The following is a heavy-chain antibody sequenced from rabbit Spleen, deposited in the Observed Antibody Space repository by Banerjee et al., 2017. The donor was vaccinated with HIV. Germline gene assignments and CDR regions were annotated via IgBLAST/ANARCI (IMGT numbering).Heavy chain of an antibody. Sequence: EQLEESGGGLVKPEGSLTFTCKASGVSLNDKDVMCWVRQAPGKGLEWIACINIATGKSVYASWAKGRFTMSRTSSTTVTLQMTSLTAADTATYFCARDAGTGDYIDVYFNLWGPGTLVTVS. D-gene: IGHD8-1*01. J-gene: IGHJ4*01. V-gene: IGHV1S45*01. CDR3: ARDAGTGDYIDVYFNL. CDR2: INIATGKS. CDR1: GVSLNDKDV.